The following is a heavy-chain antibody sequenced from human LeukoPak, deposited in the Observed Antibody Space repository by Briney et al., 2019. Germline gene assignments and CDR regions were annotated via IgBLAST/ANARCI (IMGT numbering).Heavy chain of an antibody. J-gene: IGHJ4*02. V-gene: IGHV3-23*01. Sequence: PGGSLRLFCTASGFTISRYAMSRVRQAPGKGLEWVSAISGSGGSTYYADSVKGRFTISRDNSKNTLYLQMNSLRAEDTAVYYCANLDIVVVPAAIGLDYWGQGTLVTVSS. CDR2: ISGSGGST. CDR1: GFTISRYA. CDR3: ANLDIVVVPAAIGLDY. D-gene: IGHD2-2*02.